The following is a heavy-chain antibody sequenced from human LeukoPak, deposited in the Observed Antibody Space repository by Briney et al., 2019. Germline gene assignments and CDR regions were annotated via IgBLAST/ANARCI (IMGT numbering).Heavy chain of an antibody. CDR2: IYSGGGT. CDR1: GFTVSSHY. D-gene: IGHD1-1*01. V-gene: IGHV3-53*01. CDR3: VRGPWNY. J-gene: IGHJ4*02. Sequence: GGSLRLSCAASGFTVSSHYMSWVRQAPGKGLEWVSLIYSGGGTYYTDSVKGRFTISRDNSKNTLYLQMNSLRAEDTAVYYCVRGPWNYWGQGALVTVSS.